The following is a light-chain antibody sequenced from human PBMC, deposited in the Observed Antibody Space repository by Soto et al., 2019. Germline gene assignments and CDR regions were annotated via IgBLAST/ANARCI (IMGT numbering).Light chain of an antibody. V-gene: IGKV3-15*01. Sequence: EILLRQSPATLSASPGDRATLSCRTSQGISDILTWYQHKPGQTPRLLIYDTSTMDTGVPTRFSGSRAGAEFTLTINSLQSEDFAAYYCQPSNNRPPTFGGGTRVEIK. J-gene: IGKJ4*01. CDR2: DTS. CDR3: QPSNNRPPT. CDR1: QGISDI.